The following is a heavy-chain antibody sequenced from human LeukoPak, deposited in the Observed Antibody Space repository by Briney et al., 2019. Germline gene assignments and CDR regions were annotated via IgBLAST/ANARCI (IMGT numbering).Heavy chain of an antibody. Sequence: ASVKVSFKASGYTFTNYGITWVRQAPGQGREWMGWISAYNANTNYTQKFQGRVTMTTDTSTSTVYMELRSLRSDDTAIYYCARTDYDILTGARMDVWGKGTTVTVSS. D-gene: IGHD3-9*01. CDR1: GYTFTNYG. CDR3: ARTDYDILTGARMDV. V-gene: IGHV1-18*04. CDR2: ISAYNANT. J-gene: IGHJ6*04.